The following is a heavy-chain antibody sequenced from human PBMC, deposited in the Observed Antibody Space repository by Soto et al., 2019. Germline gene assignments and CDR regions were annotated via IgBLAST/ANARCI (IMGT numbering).Heavy chain of an antibody. CDR2: IYHSGST. CDR3: ARHTIYDSSGRRFHYYYGMDV. CDR1: GESLSGSY. D-gene: IGHD3-22*01. J-gene: IGHJ6*02. V-gene: IGHV4-34*01. Sequence: QVQLQQWGPGLLKPSETLSLTCAVNGESLSGSYWSWIRQSPGKGLEWIGEIYHSGSTNYNPSLESRVIISVGTSNDLSAVQVSSVTAAAAAIYYCARHTIYDSSGRRFHYYYGMDVWGQGTKVTVSS.